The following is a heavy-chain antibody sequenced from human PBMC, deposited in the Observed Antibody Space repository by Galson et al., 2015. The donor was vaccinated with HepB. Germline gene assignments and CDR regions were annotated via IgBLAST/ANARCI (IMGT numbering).Heavy chain of an antibody. D-gene: IGHD3-10*01. Sequence: SVKVSCKASGGTFSSYAISWVRQAPGQGLEWMGGIIPIFGTANYAQKFQGRVTITADESTSTAYMELSSLRSEDTAVYYCARALTKHYGSGMGSGWFDPWGQGTLVTVSS. V-gene: IGHV1-69*13. CDR3: ARALTKHYGSGMGSGWFDP. CDR2: IIPIFGTA. CDR1: GGTFSSYA. J-gene: IGHJ5*02.